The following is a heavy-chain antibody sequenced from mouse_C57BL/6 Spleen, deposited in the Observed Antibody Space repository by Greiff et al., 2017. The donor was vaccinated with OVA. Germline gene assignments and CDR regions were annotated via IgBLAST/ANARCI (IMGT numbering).Heavy chain of an antibody. CDR3: ARQTGTSWFAY. J-gene: IGHJ3*01. V-gene: IGHV1-66*01. Sequence: VQGVESGPELVKPGASVKISCKASGYSFTSYYIHWVKQRPGQGLEWIGWIYPGSGNTKYNEKFKGKATLTADTSSSTAYMQLSSLTSEDSAVYYCARQTGTSWFAYWGQGTLVTVSA. CDR2: IYPGSGNT. D-gene: IGHD4-1*01. CDR1: GYSFTSYY.